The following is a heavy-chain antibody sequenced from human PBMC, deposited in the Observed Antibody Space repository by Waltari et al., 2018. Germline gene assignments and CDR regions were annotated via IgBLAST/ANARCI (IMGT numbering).Heavy chain of an antibody. CDR3: AGWYYYGSGSYPRYFDY. J-gene: IGHJ4*02. V-gene: IGHV4-34*01. CDR1: GGSFSGYY. Sequence: QVQLQQWGAGLLKPSETLSLTCAVYGGSFSGYYWSWIRQPPGKGLEWIGEINHSGSTTYNPSLNGRVTISVDTSKNQFSLKLSSVTAADTAVYYCAGWYYYGSGSYPRYFDYWGQGTLVTVSS. D-gene: IGHD3-10*01. CDR2: INHSGST.